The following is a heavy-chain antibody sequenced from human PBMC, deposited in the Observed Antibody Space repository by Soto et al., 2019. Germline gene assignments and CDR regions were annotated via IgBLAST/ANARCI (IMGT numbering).Heavy chain of an antibody. CDR2: INPSGGST. CDR1: GYTFTSYY. CDR3: AREGVNFSSTSCYSDYYYRMAV. V-gene: IGHV1-46*01. Sequence: ASVKFSCKTSGYTFTSYYMNWVRQAPGQGLEWMGIINPSGGSTSYAQKFQGRVTMTRDTPTSTVYMDMSSLRSEDTAGYYCAREGVNFSSTSCYSDYYYRMAVRGQGTTVTVSS. J-gene: IGHJ6*02. D-gene: IGHD2-2*02.